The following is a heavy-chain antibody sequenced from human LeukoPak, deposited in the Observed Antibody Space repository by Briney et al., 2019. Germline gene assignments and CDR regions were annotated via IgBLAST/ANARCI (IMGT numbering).Heavy chain of an antibody. V-gene: IGHV4-30-4*01. CDR3: ATQNYYDSSGPTAYWYFDL. J-gene: IGHJ2*01. CDR1: GGSISSGDYY. Sequence: SETLSLTCTVSGGSISSGDYYWSWIRQPPGKGLEWIGYIYYSGSTYYNPSLKSRVTISVDTSKNQFPLKLSSVTAADTAVYYCATQNYYDSSGPTAYWYFDLWGRGTLVTVSS. D-gene: IGHD3-22*01. CDR2: IYYSGST.